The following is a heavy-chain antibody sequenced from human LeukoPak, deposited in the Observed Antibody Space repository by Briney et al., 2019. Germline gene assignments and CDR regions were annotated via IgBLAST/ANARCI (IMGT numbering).Heavy chain of an antibody. CDR3: ARDSRWGLLDY. CDR2: ISSSSSYI. Sequence: GGSLRLSCAASGFTFSSYSMNWVRQAPGKGLEWVSSISSSSSYIYYADSVKGRFTISRDNAKSSLYLQMNSLRAEDTAVYYCARDSRWGLLDYWGQGTLVTVSS. J-gene: IGHJ4*02. D-gene: IGHD3-10*01. CDR1: GFTFSSYS. V-gene: IGHV3-21*01.